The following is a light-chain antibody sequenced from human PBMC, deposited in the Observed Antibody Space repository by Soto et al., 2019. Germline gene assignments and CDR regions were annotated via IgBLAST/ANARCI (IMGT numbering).Light chain of an antibody. CDR3: QQYNNWPLT. J-gene: IGKJ4*01. CDR1: QSVSNN. Sequence: EIVMTQSPATLSVSPGERATLSCRAGQSVSNNLAWYKQKSGQAPRLLIYGASIRATGIPARFSGSGSGTDFTLTISSLQSEDFAVYCCQQYNNWPLTFCGGTKVDIK. V-gene: IGKV3D-15*01. CDR2: GAS.